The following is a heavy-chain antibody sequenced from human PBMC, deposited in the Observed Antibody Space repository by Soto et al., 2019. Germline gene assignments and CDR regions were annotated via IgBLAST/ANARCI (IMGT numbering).Heavy chain of an antibody. D-gene: IGHD3-22*01. CDR1: GFTFSSYS. J-gene: IGHJ5*02. CDR2: ISSSSSYI. Sequence: GGSLRLSCAASGFTFSSYSMNWVRQAPGKGLEWVSSISSSSSYIYYADSVKGRFTISRDNAKNSLYLQMNSLRAEDTAVYYCARARNYYDSKSNWFDPWAREPWSPSPQ. CDR3: ARARNYYDSKSNWFDP. V-gene: IGHV3-21*01.